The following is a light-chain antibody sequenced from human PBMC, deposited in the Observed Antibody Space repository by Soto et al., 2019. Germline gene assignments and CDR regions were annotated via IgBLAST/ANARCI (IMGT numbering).Light chain of an antibody. CDR3: QHLNSYPLMYT. J-gene: IGKJ2*01. V-gene: IGKV1-9*01. CDR1: QGISSY. Sequence: DIPLTQSPSSLSASVGDRVTIICRASQGISSYLAWYQQKPGKAPKLLIYATSTLQSGVPSRFSGSGSGTEFTLTVSSLQPEDFATYYCQHLNSYPLMYTFGQGTKLDIK. CDR2: ATS.